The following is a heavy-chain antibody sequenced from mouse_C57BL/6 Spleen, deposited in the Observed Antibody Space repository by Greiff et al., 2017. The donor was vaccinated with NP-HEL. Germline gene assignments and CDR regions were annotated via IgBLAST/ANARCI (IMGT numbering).Heavy chain of an antibody. J-gene: IGHJ3*01. CDR1: GFTFTDYY. Sequence: EVQLVESGGGLVQPGGSLSLSCAASGFTFTDYYMSWVRQPPGKALEWLGFIRNKANGYTTEYSASVKGRFTISRDNSQSILYLQMNALRAEDSATYYCARSPTGTAWFAYWGQGTLVTVSA. D-gene: IGHD4-1*02. CDR3: ARSPTGTAWFAY. V-gene: IGHV7-3*01. CDR2: IRNKANGYTT.